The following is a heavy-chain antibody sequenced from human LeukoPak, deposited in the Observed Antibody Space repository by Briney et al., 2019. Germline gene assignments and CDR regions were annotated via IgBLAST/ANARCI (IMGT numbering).Heavy chain of an antibody. CDR3: SKESSSSRGFDP. CDR2: IRHDGTDK. J-gene: IGHJ5*02. Sequence: GGSLRLSCATSGITFSSYGMHWVRQALGEGLEWVAFIRHDGTDKYYADAVKGRFTISRDNSKNTLYLQMSSLITDDTAVYYCSKESSSSRGFDPWGQGTLVTVSS. V-gene: IGHV3-30*02. CDR1: GITFSSYG. D-gene: IGHD6-6*01.